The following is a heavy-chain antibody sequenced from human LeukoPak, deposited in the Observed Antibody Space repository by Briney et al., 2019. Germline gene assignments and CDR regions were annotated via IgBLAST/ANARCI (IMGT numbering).Heavy chain of an antibody. V-gene: IGHV1-2*02. Sequence: ASVKVSCKASGYTFTGYYMHWVRQAPGQGLEWMGWINPNSGGTNYAQKFQGRVTMTRDTSISTAYMELSRLRSDDKAVYYCARGAAGYYYYMDVWGKGTTVTVSS. CDR1: GYTFTGYY. J-gene: IGHJ6*03. D-gene: IGHD6-25*01. CDR2: INPNSGGT. CDR3: ARGAAGYYYYMDV.